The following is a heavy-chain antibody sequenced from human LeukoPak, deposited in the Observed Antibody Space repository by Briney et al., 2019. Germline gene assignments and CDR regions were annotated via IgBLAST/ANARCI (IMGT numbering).Heavy chain of an antibody. Sequence: GASVKVSCKASGYTFTGYYMHWVRQAPGQGLEWMGWINPNSGGTNYAQKFQGRVTMTRDTSISTAYMELSRLRSDDTAVYYCARAPPRRWGAVDYWGQGTLVTVSS. CDR3: ARAPPRRWGAVDY. J-gene: IGHJ4*02. CDR1: GYTFTGYY. D-gene: IGHD1-26*01. V-gene: IGHV1-2*02. CDR2: INPNSGGT.